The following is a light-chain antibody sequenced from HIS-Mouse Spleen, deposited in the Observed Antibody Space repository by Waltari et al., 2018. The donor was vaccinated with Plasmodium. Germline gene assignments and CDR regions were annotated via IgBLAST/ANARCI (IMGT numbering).Light chain of an antibody. V-gene: IGLV2-11*01. CDR2: DVS. J-gene: IGLJ3*02. CDR1: SRDVGGYNY. Sequence: QSALTQPRSVSGSPGQSVTISCTGTSRDVGGYNYVSWYQPHPGKAPKLMIYDVSKRLSGVPDRFSGSKSGNTASLTIPGLQAEDEADYYCCSYAGSYTLVFGGGTKLTVL. CDR3: CSYAGSYTLV.